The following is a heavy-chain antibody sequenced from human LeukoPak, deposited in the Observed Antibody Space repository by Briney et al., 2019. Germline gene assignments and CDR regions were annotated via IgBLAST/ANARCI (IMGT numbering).Heavy chain of an antibody. J-gene: IGHJ4*02. CDR2: IYYSGSN. V-gene: IGHV4-59*08. CDR3: ARQGYSAYEILDY. CDR1: GGSISSYY. D-gene: IGHD5-12*01. Sequence: SETLSLTCTVSGGSISSYYWSWIRQPPGKGLEWIGYIYYSGSNNYSPSLKSRVTISVDTSKNQFSLKLSSVTAADTAVYYCARQGYSAYEILDYWGQGTLVTVSS.